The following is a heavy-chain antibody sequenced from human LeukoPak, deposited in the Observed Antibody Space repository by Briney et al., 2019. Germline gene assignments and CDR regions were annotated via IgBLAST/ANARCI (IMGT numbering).Heavy chain of an antibody. J-gene: IGHJ3*02. V-gene: IGHV3-21*06. CDR1: GFTFSNYN. CDR3: ARMDAFDI. CDR2: ISSRGSYT. Sequence: GGSLILSCAASGFTFSNYNMNWVRQAPGKGLEWVSYISSRGSYTYYADSVKGRFTISRDNAKNSLYLQMNSLRAEDTAVYYCARMDAFDIWGQGTMVTVSS.